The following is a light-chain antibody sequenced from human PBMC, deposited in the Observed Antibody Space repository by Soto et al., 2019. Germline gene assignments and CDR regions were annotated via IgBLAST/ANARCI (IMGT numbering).Light chain of an antibody. V-gene: IGKV1-5*03. CDR3: QHYNSYSEA. J-gene: IGKJ1*01. Sequence: DIQMTQSPSTVSASVGDRVTISCRASQSIGRWLAWYQQKPGKAPKLLIYKASTLKSGVPSRFSGSGSWTEFTLTISSLQPDDFATYYCQHYNSYSEAFGQGTKVELK. CDR1: QSIGRW. CDR2: KAS.